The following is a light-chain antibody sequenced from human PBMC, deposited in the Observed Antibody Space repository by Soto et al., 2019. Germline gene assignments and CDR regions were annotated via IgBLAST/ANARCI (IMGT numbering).Light chain of an antibody. J-gene: IGKJ1*01. CDR2: ATS. CDR1: QSVSSSY. Sequence: EIVLTQSPGTLSLSPGERATLSCRASQSVSSSYLAWYQQKPGQPPRLVMYATSSRATGIPARFSGSGSGTDFTLTISRLEPEDFAVYYCQQYGSSSWTFGQGTKADIK. CDR3: QQYGSSSWT. V-gene: IGKV3-20*01.